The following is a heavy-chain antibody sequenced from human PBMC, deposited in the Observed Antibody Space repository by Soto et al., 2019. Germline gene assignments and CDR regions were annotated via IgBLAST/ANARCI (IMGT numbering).Heavy chain of an antibody. D-gene: IGHD6-13*01. CDR1: GGSISSYY. CDR3: AREAKIAAAGTANWFDP. J-gene: IGHJ5*02. CDR2: IYYSGST. V-gene: IGHV4-59*01. Sequence: ETLSLTCTVSGGSISSYYWSWIRQPPGKGLEWIGYIYYSGSTNYNPSLKSRVTISVDTSKNQFSLKLSSVTAADTAVYYCAREAKIAAAGTANWFDPWGRGTLVTVSS.